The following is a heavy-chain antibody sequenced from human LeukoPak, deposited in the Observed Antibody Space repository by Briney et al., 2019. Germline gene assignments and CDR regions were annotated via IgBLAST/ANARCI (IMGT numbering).Heavy chain of an antibody. CDR3: ARRRYYDGSGYLE. D-gene: IGHD3-22*01. CDR2: IYYSGRT. V-gene: IGHV4-39*01. CDR1: GDSVSRSDSY. Sequence: SETVSLTCSASGDSVSRSDSYWDWIRQPPGTGLEWIGTIYYSGRTYYSPSLKSRVTMSVDPSNNQFSLNLRSVTAADTALYYCARRRYYDGSGYLEWGQGTLLSVSS. J-gene: IGHJ1*01.